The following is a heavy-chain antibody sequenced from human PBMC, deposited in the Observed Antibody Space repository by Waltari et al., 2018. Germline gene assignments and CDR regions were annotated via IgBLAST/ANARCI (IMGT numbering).Heavy chain of an antibody. V-gene: IGHV4-31*03. CDR2: IDYSGIT. CDR3: ARDRSHYDAFDI. J-gene: IGHJ3*02. Sequence: QVQLQEAGPGLVQPSQTLSLTCTVSGGSISSGGYYWRLPRQHPGKGLEWIGYIDYSGITYYNPSLKSRVTISVDTSKNQFSRKLSAVTAADTAVYYCARDRSHYDAFDIWGQGTMVTVSS. CDR1: GGSISSGGYY.